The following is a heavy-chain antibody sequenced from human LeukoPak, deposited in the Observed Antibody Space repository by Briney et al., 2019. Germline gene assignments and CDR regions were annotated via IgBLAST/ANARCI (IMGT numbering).Heavy chain of an antibody. CDR3: AKSIAAAGTEDY. D-gene: IGHD6-13*01. V-gene: IGHV1-2*06. Sequence: GASVKVSCKASGYTFTGYYMHWVRQAPGQGLEWMGRINPNSGGTTYAQKFQDRVTMTRDTSITTAYMELSRLRSDDTAVYYCAKSIAAAGTEDYWGQGTLVIVSS. CDR2: INPNSGGT. CDR1: GYTFTGYY. J-gene: IGHJ4*02.